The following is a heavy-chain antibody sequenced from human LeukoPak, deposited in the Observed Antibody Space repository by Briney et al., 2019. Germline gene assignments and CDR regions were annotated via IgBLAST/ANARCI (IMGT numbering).Heavy chain of an antibody. D-gene: IGHD3-10*01. Sequence: GGSLRLSCAASGFTFSSCAMSWVRQAPGKGLEWVSAISGSGGSTYYADSVKGRFTISRDNSKNTLYLQMNSLRAEDTAVYYCAKGQVGTMVRGVPYYFDYWGQGTLVTVSS. CDR1: GFTFSSCA. CDR3: AKGQVGTMVRGVPYYFDY. J-gene: IGHJ4*02. V-gene: IGHV3-23*01. CDR2: ISGSGGST.